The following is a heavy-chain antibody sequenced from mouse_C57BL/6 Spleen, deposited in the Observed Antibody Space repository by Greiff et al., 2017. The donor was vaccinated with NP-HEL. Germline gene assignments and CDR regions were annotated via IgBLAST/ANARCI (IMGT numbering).Heavy chain of an antibody. J-gene: IGHJ1*01. CDR3: ARSVNWDGYFEF. D-gene: IGHD4-1*01. Sequence: VQLQQSGAELVKPGASVKLSCTASGFNITDYYMHWVKQRPEQGLEWIGRIDPEDGETKYDPKFQGKATITADKSSNTAYLQLRSLTSEDSAVYYCARSVNWDGYFEFWGPGTTVTVSS. CDR2: IDPEDGET. V-gene: IGHV14-2*01. CDR1: GFNITDYY.